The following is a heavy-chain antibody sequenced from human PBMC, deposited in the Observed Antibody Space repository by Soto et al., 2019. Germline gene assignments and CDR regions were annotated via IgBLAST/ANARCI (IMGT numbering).Heavy chain of an antibody. CDR2: IHYSGTT. J-gene: IGHJ4*02. Sequence: QVQLQESGPGLVKPSQTLSLTCTVSGGSISGGGSYWSWIRQHPGKGLEWIGYIHYSGTTYYNPSLKSRITISIDTSKKEFPLKLTSVTAADTAVYYCARDRDSYGFHDYWGQGTLVTVSS. CDR3: ARDRDSYGFHDY. D-gene: IGHD5-18*01. CDR1: GGSISGGGSY. V-gene: IGHV4-31*03.